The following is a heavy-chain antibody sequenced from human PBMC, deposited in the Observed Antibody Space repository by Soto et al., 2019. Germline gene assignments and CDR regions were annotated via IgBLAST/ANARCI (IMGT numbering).Heavy chain of an antibody. V-gene: IGHV4-39*01. CDR2: IYYSGST. Sequence: SETLSLTCTVTGDSISSRSYYWGWIRQPPGKGLEWIGSIYYSGSTYNNPSLRSRVSMSIDTSKDQFSMKLKSVTAADTALYFCERQRHSVVTQDHVDVWGPGYLVTVSS. D-gene: IGHD2-21*02. J-gene: IGHJ1*01. CDR1: GDSISSRSYY. CDR3: ERQRHSVVTQDHVDV.